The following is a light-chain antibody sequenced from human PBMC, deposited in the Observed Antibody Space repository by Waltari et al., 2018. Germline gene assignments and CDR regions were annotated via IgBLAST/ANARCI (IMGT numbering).Light chain of an antibody. CDR3: QQYSNWPPLT. J-gene: IGKJ4*01. CDR1: QSVSSN. CDR2: GAS. Sequence: ERVITQSPATLSVSPGERATLSCRASQSVSSNLAWYQQKAGQAPRLLIYGASTRATGIAARFSGSGSETEFTLTISSLQSEDFAVYYCQQYSNWPPLTFGGGTKVEIK. V-gene: IGKV3-15*01.